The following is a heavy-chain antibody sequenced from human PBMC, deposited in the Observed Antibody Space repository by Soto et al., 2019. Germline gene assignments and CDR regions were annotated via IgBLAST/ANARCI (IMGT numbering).Heavy chain of an antibody. CDR2: IYHSGST. J-gene: IGHJ6*03. CDR3: ATLNALNYYGSGREETKKNYMDV. Sequence: SETLSLTCAVSSGSISSSNWWSWVRQPPGKGLEWIGEIYHSGSTNYNPSLKSRVTISVDKSKNQFSLKLSSVTAADTAVYYCATLNALNYYGSGREETKKNYMDVWGKGTTVTVSS. CDR1: SGSISSSNW. D-gene: IGHD3-10*01. V-gene: IGHV4-4*02.